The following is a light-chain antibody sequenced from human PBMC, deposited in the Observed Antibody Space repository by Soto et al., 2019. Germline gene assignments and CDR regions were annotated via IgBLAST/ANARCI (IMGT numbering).Light chain of an antibody. CDR1: QSITTW. CDR2: DAS. J-gene: IGKJ1*01. V-gene: IGKV1-5*01. CDR3: QQYNSYWT. Sequence: DIQMTLSPSTLSASVGDSVAINCRASQSITTWLAWYQQRPGKAPKLLIYDASSLESGVPSRFSGSGSGTEFTLTISSLQPDDFATYYCQQYNSYWTFGQGTKVDI.